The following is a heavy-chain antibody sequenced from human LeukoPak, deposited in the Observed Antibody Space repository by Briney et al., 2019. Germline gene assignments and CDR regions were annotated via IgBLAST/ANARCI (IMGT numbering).Heavy chain of an antibody. V-gene: IGHV3-48*03. CDR3: ARAGYSMDTEYFQH. J-gene: IGHJ1*01. Sequence: GGSLRLSCAASGYTFSSYEVNWVRQAPGKGLEWVSYISNSGTAIYYADSVKGRFTISRDNAKSSLYLQMNSLRAEDTAVYYCARAGYSMDTEYFQHWGQGTLVTVSS. CDR1: GYTFSSYE. D-gene: IGHD5-18*01. CDR2: ISNSGTAI.